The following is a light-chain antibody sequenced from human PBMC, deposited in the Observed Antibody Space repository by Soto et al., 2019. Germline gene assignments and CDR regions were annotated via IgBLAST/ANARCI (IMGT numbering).Light chain of an antibody. Sequence: QSVLTQAASVSGSLGQSITISCTGSNRDIGAYNLVSWYQQYPDTAPKLIIYEVRNRPSGVSYRFTGSRSGNTASLTISALQADDESTFYCSSYTTTSTLLFGGGTKVTVL. CDR2: EVR. J-gene: IGLJ3*02. CDR1: NRDIGAYNL. V-gene: IGLV2-14*01. CDR3: SSYTTTSTLL.